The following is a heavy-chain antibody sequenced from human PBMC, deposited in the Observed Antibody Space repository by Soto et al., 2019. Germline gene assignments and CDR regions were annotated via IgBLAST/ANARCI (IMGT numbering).Heavy chain of an antibody. D-gene: IGHD4-17*01. CDR3: AKDPRGGDYGDYSYYYGMDV. CDR1: GFTFSSYG. Sequence: QVQLVESGGGVVQPGRSLRLSCAASGFTFSSYGMHWVRQAPGKGLEWVAVISYDGSNKYYADSVKGRFTISRDNSKNTLNRQMNSLRAEDTAVSYWAKDPRGGDYGDYSYYYGMDVWGQGTTVTVSS. J-gene: IGHJ6*02. CDR2: ISYDGSNK. V-gene: IGHV3-30*18.